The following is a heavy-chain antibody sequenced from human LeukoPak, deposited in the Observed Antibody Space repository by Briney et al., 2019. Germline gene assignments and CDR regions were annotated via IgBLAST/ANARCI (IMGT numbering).Heavy chain of an antibody. J-gene: IGHJ4*02. Sequence: QPGGSQRLSCAASRFSFSNYWMHWVRQAPGKGLVWVSRVKRDGSNPSYADSVKGRFTISRDNAENMLYLQMNTLGAEDTAVYYCARDIVSGSGSLDYWGQGTLVTVSS. CDR1: RFSFSNYW. CDR2: VKRDGSNP. D-gene: IGHD3-10*01. CDR3: ARDIVSGSGSLDY. V-gene: IGHV3-74*01.